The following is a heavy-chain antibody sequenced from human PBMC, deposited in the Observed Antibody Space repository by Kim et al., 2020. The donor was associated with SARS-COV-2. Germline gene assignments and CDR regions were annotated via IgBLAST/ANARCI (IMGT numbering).Heavy chain of an antibody. J-gene: IGHJ3*02. CDR2: IDPSDSYT. CDR3: ARRAGDWPSPFDI. V-gene: IGHV5-10-1*01. D-gene: IGHD2-21*02. Sequence: GESLKISCKGSGYSFTSYWISWVRQMPGKGLEWMGRIDPSDSYTNYSPSFQGHVTISADKSISTAYLQWSSLKASDTAMYYCARRAGDWPSPFDIWGQGTMVTVSS. CDR1: GYSFTSYW.